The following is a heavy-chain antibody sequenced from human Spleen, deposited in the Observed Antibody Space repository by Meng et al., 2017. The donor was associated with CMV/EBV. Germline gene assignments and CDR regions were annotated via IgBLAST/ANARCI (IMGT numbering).Heavy chain of an antibody. J-gene: IGHJ4*02. D-gene: IGHD1-1*01. V-gene: IGHV3-7*01. CDR2: IKEDGSEK. CDR3: TRDHWRDFDY. CDR1: GLPFSTYW. Sequence: GESLKISCAVSGLPFSTYWMSWVRQAPGKRLEWVASIKEDGSEKYYVDSQQGRFTASRDNTRNLLFLQMTSLRAEDTAVYYCTRDHWRDFDYWGQGTLVTVSS.